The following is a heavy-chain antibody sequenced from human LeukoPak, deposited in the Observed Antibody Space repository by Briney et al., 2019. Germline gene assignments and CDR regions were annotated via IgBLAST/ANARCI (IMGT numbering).Heavy chain of an antibody. CDR3: ASYYYDSSGYYNY. V-gene: IGHV4-61*02. J-gene: IGHJ4*02. D-gene: IGHD3-22*01. CDR2: IYTSGST. Sequence: SETLSLTCTVSGGSISSGSYYWSWIRQPAGKELEWIGRIYTSGSTNYNPSLKSRVTISVDTSKNQFSLKLSSVTAADTAVYYCASYYYDSSGYYNYWGQGTLVTVSS. CDR1: GGSISSGSYY.